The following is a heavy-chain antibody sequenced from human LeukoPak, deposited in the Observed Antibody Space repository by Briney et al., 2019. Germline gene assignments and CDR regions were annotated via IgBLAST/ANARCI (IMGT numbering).Heavy chain of an antibody. V-gene: IGHV3-23*01. Sequence: GGSLRLSCAASGFTFSSYAMSWVRQAPGKGLEWVSTISDSGAGTYYADSVKGRFTTSRDNSKNTLYLQMNSLRAEDTAVYYCAKDGYSSGWGYYFDYWGQGTLVTVSS. CDR3: AKDGYSSGWGYYFDY. CDR2: ISDSGAGT. J-gene: IGHJ4*02. D-gene: IGHD6-19*01. CDR1: GFTFSSYA.